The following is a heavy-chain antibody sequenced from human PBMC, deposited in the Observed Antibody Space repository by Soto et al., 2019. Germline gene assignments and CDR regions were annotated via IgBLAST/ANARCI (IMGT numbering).Heavy chain of an antibody. V-gene: IGHV1-18*01. CDR3: ATTLAYSSGTSCFGLN. Sequence: QVQLVQSGAEVKKPGASVKVSCKASGYTFSSYGISWVRQARGQRLEWMGWISAYNGDTNYAQNLQGRVTMTTDTSTSTAYMELRSLRSDDTAVYYCATTLAYSSGTSCFGLNWGQGTLVTVSS. D-gene: IGHD2-2*01. J-gene: IGHJ4*02. CDR2: ISAYNGDT. CDR1: GYTFSSYG.